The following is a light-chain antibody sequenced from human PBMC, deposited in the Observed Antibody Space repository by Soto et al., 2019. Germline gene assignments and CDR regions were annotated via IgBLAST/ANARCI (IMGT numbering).Light chain of an antibody. CDR3: QNYNSAPRT. CDR2: AAS. Sequence: IQMTQSPSSLSASIGDRVTISCRASQGISNDLAWYQQKPGKVPYLLIYAASTSHSGVPSRFRGSGSGTDFTLTISSLQPEDVATYYCQNYNSAPRTFGQGTKVDIK. CDR1: QGISND. J-gene: IGKJ1*01. V-gene: IGKV1-27*01.